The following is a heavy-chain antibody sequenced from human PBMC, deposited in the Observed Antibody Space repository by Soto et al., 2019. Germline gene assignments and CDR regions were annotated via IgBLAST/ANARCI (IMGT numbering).Heavy chain of an antibody. V-gene: IGHV4-39*01. CDR2: IYYSGST. J-gene: IGHJ4*02. CDR1: GGSISSNIYY. Sequence: QLQLQESGPGLVKPSETLSLTCTVSGGSISSNIYYWGWIRQPPGKGLEWIGCIYYSGSTYYNPSLKSRVTISVDTSKSQCSLNLSSATASDTAIYFCARRLAVAARRPVDYGGQGTLVTVSS. D-gene: IGHD6-6*01. CDR3: ARRLAVAARRPVDY.